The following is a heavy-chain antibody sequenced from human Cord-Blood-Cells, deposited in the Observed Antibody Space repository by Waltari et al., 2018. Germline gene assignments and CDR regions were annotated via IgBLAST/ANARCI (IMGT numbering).Heavy chain of an antibody. Sequence: QVQLVQSGAEVKKPGASVKVTCKASGYTFTSYDINWVRQATGQGLEWMGWMNPNRGNTGYARKCQGRVTMTRNTSISTAYMELSSLRSEDTAVYYCARLPFRYNWNVDYWGQGTLVTVSS. J-gene: IGHJ4*02. D-gene: IGHD1-1*01. CDR2: MNPNRGNT. CDR3: ARLPFRYNWNVDY. CDR1: GYTFTSYD. V-gene: IGHV1-8*01.